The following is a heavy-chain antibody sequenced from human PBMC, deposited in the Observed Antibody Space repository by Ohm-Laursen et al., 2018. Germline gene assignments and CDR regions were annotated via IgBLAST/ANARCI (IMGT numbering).Heavy chain of an antibody. CDR1: GFTFSSYE. J-gene: IGHJ4*02. Sequence: GSLRLSCSASGFTFSSYEMNWVRQAPGKGLEWVSYISSSGTTIYYADSVKGRFTISRDNAKNSLYLQMNSLRAEDTAVYYCARGTSGYYSYWGQGTLVTVSS. V-gene: IGHV3-48*03. D-gene: IGHD3-3*01. CDR2: ISSSGTTI. CDR3: ARGTSGYYSY.